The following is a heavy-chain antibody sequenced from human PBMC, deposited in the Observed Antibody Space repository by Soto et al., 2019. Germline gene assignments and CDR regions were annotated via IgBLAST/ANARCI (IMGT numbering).Heavy chain of an antibody. V-gene: IGHV4-34*01. J-gene: IGHJ5*01. D-gene: IGHD2-15*01. CDR2: VNHSGST. Sequence: SETLSLTCAFHDGSFSGYFWSWIRQPPGKGLEWIGEVNHSGSTNSNPSLKSRVTISVDTSKNQFSLKLSSVTAADTAVYYCARGPYCSGGSCFSKAWFDSWGQGTLVTVS. CDR3: ARGPYCSGGSCFSKAWFDS. CDR1: DGSFSGYF.